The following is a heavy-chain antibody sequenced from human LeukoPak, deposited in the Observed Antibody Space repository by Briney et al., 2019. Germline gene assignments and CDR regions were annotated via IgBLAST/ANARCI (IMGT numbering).Heavy chain of an antibody. CDR1: GGSFSGYY. V-gene: IGHV4-34*01. CDR3: ASEHYYDSSGYYFDY. J-gene: IGHJ4*02. D-gene: IGHD3-22*01. Sequence: PETLSLTCAVYGGSFSGYYWSWIRQPPGKGLEWIGEINHSGSTNYNPSLKSRVTISVDTSKNQFSLKLSSVTAADTAVYYCASEHYYDSSGYYFDYWGQGTLVTVSS. CDR2: INHSGST.